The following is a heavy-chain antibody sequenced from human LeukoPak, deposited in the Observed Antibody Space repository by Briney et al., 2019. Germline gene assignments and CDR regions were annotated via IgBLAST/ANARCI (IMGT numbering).Heavy chain of an antibody. CDR1: GFTFSSYW. D-gene: IGHD2-2*01. Sequence: GGSLRLSCAASGFTFSSYWMHWVRQAPGKGLEWVAVISYDGSNKYYADSVKGRFTISRDNSKNTLYLQMNSLRAEDTAVYYCAKDEKDIVVVPAAIDYYYYMDVWGKGTTVTISS. CDR2: ISYDGSNK. CDR3: AKDEKDIVVVPAAIDYYYYMDV. V-gene: IGHV3-30*18. J-gene: IGHJ6*03.